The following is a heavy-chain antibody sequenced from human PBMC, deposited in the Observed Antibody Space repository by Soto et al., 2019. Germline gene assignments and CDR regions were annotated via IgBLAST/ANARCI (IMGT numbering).Heavy chain of an antibody. Sequence: EVQLVESGGGLVRPGGSLRLSCAASGFTFSGYEMNWVRQAPGKGLEWVSYISGSGSTIYYADSVKGRFTISRDNAKDSLYLQMNSLRAEDTAVYYCARPKFEYSSSSPPGYWGQGTLVTVSS. CDR3: ARPKFEYSSSSPPGY. V-gene: IGHV3-48*03. D-gene: IGHD6-6*01. CDR1: GFTFSGYE. CDR2: ISGSGSTI. J-gene: IGHJ4*02.